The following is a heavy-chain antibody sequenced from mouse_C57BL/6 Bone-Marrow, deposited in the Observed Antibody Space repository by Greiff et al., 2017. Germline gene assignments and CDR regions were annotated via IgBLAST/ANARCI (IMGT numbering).Heavy chain of an antibody. CDR2: ISYSGST. CDR3: ARDGLGLDY. Sequence: EVQLVESGPGMVKPSQSLSLTCTVTGYSITRGYDWHWIRHFPGNKLAWMGYISYSGSTNYNTSHKSRISITHDTSKNHFFLKLNSVTTEDTATYYCARDGLGLDYWGQGTTLTVAS. CDR1: GYSITRGYD. J-gene: IGHJ2*01. D-gene: IGHD4-1*01. V-gene: IGHV3-1*01.